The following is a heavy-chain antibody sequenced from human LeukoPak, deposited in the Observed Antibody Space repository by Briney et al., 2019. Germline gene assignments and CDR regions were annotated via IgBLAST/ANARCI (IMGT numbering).Heavy chain of an antibody. Sequence: GGSLRLSCAASGFTFSIYGMNWFRQAPGKGLEWVTKIGYDGSSKFYGESVKGRFIISRDNSKNTSYLQMNSLTPEDTAVYYCATVLPGSCGSLSCPFAYWGQGTLVTVSS. CDR3: ATVLPGSCGSLSCPFAY. J-gene: IGHJ4*02. D-gene: IGHD2-2*01. V-gene: IGHV3-30*02. CDR1: GFTFSIYG. CDR2: IGYDGSSK.